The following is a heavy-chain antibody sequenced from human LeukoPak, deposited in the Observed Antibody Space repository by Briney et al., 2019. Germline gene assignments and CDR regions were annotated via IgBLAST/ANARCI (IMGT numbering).Heavy chain of an antibody. CDR2: IKQDGSEK. V-gene: IGHV3-7*01. D-gene: IGHD3-16*01. Sequence: GGSLRLSCAASGFTFSSYWMSWVRQAPGKGLEWVANIKQDGSEKYYVDSVKGRFTISRDNAKNSLYLQMNSLRAEDTAVYYCAGAKRLADWNFDYWGQGTLVTVSS. CDR1: GFTFSSYW. CDR3: AGAKRLADWNFDY. J-gene: IGHJ4*02.